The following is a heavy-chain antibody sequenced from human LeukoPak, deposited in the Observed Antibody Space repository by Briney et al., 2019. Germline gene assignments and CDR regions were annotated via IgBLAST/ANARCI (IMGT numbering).Heavy chain of an antibody. CDR3: ARGSRYYYYYYMDV. D-gene: IGHD2-15*01. CDR2: IIPIFGTA. V-gene: IGHV1-69*13. J-gene: IGHJ6*03. Sequence: ASVKVSCKASGGTFSSYAISWVRQAPGQGLEWMGRIIPIFGTANYAQKFQGRVTITADESTSTAYMELSSLRSEDTAVYYCARGSRYYYYYYMDVWGKGTTVTVSS. CDR1: GGTFSSYA.